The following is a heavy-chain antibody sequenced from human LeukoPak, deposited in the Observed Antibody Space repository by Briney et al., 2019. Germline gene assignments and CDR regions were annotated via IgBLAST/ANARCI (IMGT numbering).Heavy chain of an antibody. CDR2: IYYSGST. CDR3: ARENYFDY. J-gene: IGHJ4*02. Sequence: SETLSLTCTVSGGSISSYCWGWIRQPPGKRLEWIGYIYYSGSTNYNPSLKSRVTISVDTSKNQFSLKVSSVTAADTAVYYCARENYFDYWGQGTLVTVSS. V-gene: IGHV4-59*01. CDR1: GGSISSYC.